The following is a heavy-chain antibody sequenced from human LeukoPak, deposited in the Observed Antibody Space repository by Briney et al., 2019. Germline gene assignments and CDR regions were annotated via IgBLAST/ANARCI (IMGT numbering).Heavy chain of an antibody. V-gene: IGHV3-11*04. CDR2: ISSSGSTI. Sequence: PGGSLRLYCAASGFTFSDYYMSWIRQAPGKGLEWVSYISSSGSTIYYADYVKGRFTISRDNAKNSLYLQMHSMRAEDTAVYYCARDVEAGDFWSGTANDYWGQGTLVTVSS. J-gene: IGHJ4*02. CDR1: GFTFSDYY. CDR3: ARDVEAGDFWSGTANDY. D-gene: IGHD3-3*01.